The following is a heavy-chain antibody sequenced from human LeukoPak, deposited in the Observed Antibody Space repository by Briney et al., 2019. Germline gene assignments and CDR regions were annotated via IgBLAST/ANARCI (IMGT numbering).Heavy chain of an antibody. D-gene: IGHD3-3*01. CDR2: INQDGSVT. CDR1: GFTFSSYG. Sequence: GGSLRLSCAASGFTFSSYGMSWVRKAPGKGLESVANINQDGSVTYYVDSVKGRFTISRDNAQNSLFLQMNRLRAEDTAMYYSARDGSVFWSGYYYMDVWGKGITATVSS. V-gene: IGHV3-7*01. CDR3: ARDGSVFWSGYYYMDV. J-gene: IGHJ6*03.